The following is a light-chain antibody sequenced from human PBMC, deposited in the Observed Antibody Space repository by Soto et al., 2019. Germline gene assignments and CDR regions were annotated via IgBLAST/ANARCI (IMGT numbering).Light chain of an antibody. CDR1: QNVCSD. J-gene: IGKJ1*01. Sequence: EIVMTQSPATLSVSPGERATLSCMASQNVCSDFAWYQQRPGQAPRLLIYHISTRATGVPARISGSGSGTEFTLTISSLQSEDFAVYYCQHYNSWPLTFGQGTKVDIK. CDR2: HIS. CDR3: QHYNSWPLT. V-gene: IGKV3D-15*01.